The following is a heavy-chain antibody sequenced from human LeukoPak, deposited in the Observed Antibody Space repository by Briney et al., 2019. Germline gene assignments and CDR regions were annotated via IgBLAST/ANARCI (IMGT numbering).Heavy chain of an antibody. CDR1: GFTFSGYA. Sequence: PGGSLRLSCAASGFTFSGYAMNWVRQAPGKGLEWVSAISGSGGSTYYADSVKGRFTISRDNSKNTLYLQMNSLRAEDTAVYYCAKDPKSLTFLEYFQHWGQGTLVTVSS. V-gene: IGHV3-23*01. J-gene: IGHJ1*01. D-gene: IGHD3-9*01. CDR2: ISGSGGST. CDR3: AKDPKSLTFLEYFQH.